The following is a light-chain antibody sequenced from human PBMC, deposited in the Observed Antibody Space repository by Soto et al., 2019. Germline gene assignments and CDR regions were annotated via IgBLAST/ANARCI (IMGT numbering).Light chain of an antibody. CDR1: SSNIGSNT. J-gene: IGLJ3*02. CDR3: AAWDDSLNGWV. CDR2: SNN. V-gene: IGLV1-44*01. Sequence: QSVLTQQPSASGTPGQRVTISCSGSSSNIGSNTVNWYQQLPGTAPKLLIYSNNQLPSGVPDRFSGSKSGTSASLAISGLQSEDEADYYCAAWDDSLNGWVFGGGTKVTVL.